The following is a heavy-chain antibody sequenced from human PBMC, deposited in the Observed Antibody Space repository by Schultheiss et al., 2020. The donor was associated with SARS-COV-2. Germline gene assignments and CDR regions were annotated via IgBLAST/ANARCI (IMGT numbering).Heavy chain of an antibody. J-gene: IGHJ4*02. D-gene: IGHD3-22*01. CDR1: GFTFSSYW. CDR2: IKQDGSEK. CDR3: AKEPTVRYDSSGYIPY. V-gene: IGHV3-7*01. Sequence: GGSLRLSCAASGFTFSSYWMHWVRQAPGKGLEWVANIKQDGSEKYYVDSVKGRFTISRDNAKNSLYLQMNSLRAEDTAVYYCAKEPTVRYDSSGYIPYWGQGTLVTVSS.